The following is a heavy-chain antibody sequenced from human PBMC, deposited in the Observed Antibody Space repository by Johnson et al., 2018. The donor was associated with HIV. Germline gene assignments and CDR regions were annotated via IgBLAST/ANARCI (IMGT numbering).Heavy chain of an antibody. J-gene: IGHJ3*02. CDR1: GFTVSSNY. CDR2: IYSGGST. CDR3: ARDQFYSSSWYDTFDI. V-gene: IGHV3-53*02. Sequence: VQLVETGGGLIQPGGSLRLSCAASGFTVSSNYMSWVRQAPGKGLEWVSVIYSGGSTYYADSVKGRFTIPRDSSKNTLYLQMNSLRAEDTAVYYCARDQFYSSSWYDTFDILGQGTLVTVSS. D-gene: IGHD6-13*01.